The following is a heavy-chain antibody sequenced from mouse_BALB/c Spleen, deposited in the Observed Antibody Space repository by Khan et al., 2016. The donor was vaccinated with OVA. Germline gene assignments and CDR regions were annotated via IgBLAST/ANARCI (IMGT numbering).Heavy chain of an antibody. CDR3: ARHPYVSYVMVY. Sequence: QIQLVQSGPELKKPGETVKISCKASGYTFTNYGMNWVKQAPGKGLKWMGWINTYTGEPTYADDFKGRFAFSLETSASTAYLQINNLKDKDTATCFCARHPYVSYVMVYWGQGTSVTVSS. CDR1: GYTFTNYG. D-gene: IGHD1-1*01. J-gene: IGHJ4*01. CDR2: INTYTGEP. V-gene: IGHV9-3-1*01.